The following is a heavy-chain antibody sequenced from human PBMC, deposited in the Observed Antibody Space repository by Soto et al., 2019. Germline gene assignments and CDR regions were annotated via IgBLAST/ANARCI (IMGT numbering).Heavy chain of an antibody. CDR2: IYWDEDK. V-gene: IGHV2-5*02. CDR1: GFSLSSSGVG. J-gene: IGHJ4*02. Sequence: SGPTLVNPTQTLTLTCTFSGFSLSSSGVGVGWFRQPPGKALEWLALIYWDEDKSYSPNVKTRLTITKDTSKNQVALTMTNMDPADTATYYCVHRSANSYRLWGDYFDFWGQGILVTVSS. D-gene: IGHD3-10*01. CDR3: VHRSANSYRLWGDYFDF.